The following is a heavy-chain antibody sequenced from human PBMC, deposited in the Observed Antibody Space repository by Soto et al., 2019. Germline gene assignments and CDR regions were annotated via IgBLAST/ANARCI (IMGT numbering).Heavy chain of an antibody. CDR1: GFTFISYS. J-gene: IGHJ4*02. CDR2: ISSSSSYI. Sequence: PGGSLRLSCAASGFTFISYSMNWVRQAPGKGLEWVSSISSSSSYIYYADSVKGRFTISRDNAKNSLYLQMNSLRAEDTAVYYCARDGALWYYGSGSYYHFDYWGQGTLVTVSS. D-gene: IGHD3-10*01. CDR3: ARDGALWYYGSGSYYHFDY. V-gene: IGHV3-21*01.